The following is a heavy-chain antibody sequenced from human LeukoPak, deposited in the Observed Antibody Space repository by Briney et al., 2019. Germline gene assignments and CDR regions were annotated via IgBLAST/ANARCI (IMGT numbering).Heavy chain of an antibody. CDR1: GGSISSSSYY. V-gene: IGHV4-39*01. CDR3: AGQIPYGMDV. D-gene: IGHD2-2*02. CDR2: IYYSGST. Sequence: SETLSLTCTVSGGSISSSSYYWGWIRQPPGKGLEWVGSIYYSGSTYYNPSLKSRVTISVDTSKNQFSLKLSSVTAADTAVYYCAGQIPYGMDVWGQGTTVTVSS. J-gene: IGHJ6*02.